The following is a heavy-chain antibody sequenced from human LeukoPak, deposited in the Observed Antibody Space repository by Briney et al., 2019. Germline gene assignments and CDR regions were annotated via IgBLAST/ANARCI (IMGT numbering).Heavy chain of an antibody. CDR3: ARGNGWDGGDY. CDR1: GFTVSSDY. J-gene: IGHJ4*02. D-gene: IGHD6-19*01. Sequence: GGSLRLSCAASGFTVSSDYMSWVRQAPGKGLEWVSVIYSGGSTYYADSVKGRFTISRDNSRNTLYLQMNSLRAEDTAVYYCARGNGWDGGDYWGQGTLVTASS. V-gene: IGHV3-66*01. CDR2: IYSGGST.